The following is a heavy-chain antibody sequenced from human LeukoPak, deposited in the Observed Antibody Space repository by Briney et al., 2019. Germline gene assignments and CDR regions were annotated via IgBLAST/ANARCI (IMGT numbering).Heavy chain of an antibody. CDR1: GGSISSYY. V-gene: IGHV4-59*01. D-gene: IGHD6-13*01. Sequence: KASETLSLTCTVSGGSISSYYWSWIRQPPGKGLEWIGYIYYSGSTNYNPSLKSRVTISVDTSKNQFSLKLSSVTAADTAVYYCAREGYSSSVWFDPRGQGTLVTVSS. CDR3: AREGYSSSVWFDP. J-gene: IGHJ5*02. CDR2: IYYSGST.